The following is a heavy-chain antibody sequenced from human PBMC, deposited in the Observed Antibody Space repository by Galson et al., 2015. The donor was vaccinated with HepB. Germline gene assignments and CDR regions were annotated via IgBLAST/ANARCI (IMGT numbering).Heavy chain of an antibody. CDR3: ARHIYVWGSYREGAYIDY. D-gene: IGHD3-16*02. V-gene: IGHV1-18*04. CDR2: ISAYNNNT. CDR1: GYTFTSYG. Sequence: SVKVSCKASGYTFTSYGISWVRQAPGQGLEWMGWISAYNNNTNYAQKLQGRVTMTTDTSTSTAYMELRSLRSDDTAVYYCARHIYVWGSYREGAYIDYWGQGTLVTVSS. J-gene: IGHJ4*02.